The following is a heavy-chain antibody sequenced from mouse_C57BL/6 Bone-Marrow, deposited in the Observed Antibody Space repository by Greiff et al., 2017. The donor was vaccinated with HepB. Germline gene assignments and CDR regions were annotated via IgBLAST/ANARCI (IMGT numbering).Heavy chain of an antibody. CDR3: LTPDTTVGDFDY. Sequence: QVQLQQSGAELARPGASVKLSCKASGYTFTSYGISWVKQRTGQGLEWIGEIYPRSGNSYYNEKFKGKATLTADKSSSTAYMELRSLTSEDSAVYFCLTPDTTVGDFDYWGQGTTLTVSS. CDR1: GYTFTSYG. V-gene: IGHV1-81*01. J-gene: IGHJ2*01. D-gene: IGHD1-1*01. CDR2: IYPRSGNS.